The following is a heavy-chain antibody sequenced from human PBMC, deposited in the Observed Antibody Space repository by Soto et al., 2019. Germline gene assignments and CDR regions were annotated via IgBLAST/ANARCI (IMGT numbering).Heavy chain of an antibody. Sequence: SETLSITCAVCGRAVSGYYWRWIRQPPGKGLEWIGEINHSGSTNYNPSLKSRVTISVDTSKNQFSLKLSSVTAADTAVYYCASGYSSSWDYYYGMDVWGQGTTVT. CDR2: INHSGST. V-gene: IGHV4-34*01. CDR3: ASGYSSSWDYYYGMDV. CDR1: GRAVSGYY. D-gene: IGHD6-13*01. J-gene: IGHJ6*02.